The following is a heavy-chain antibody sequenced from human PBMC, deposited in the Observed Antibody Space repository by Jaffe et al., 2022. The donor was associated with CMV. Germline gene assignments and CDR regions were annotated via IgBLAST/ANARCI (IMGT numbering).Heavy chain of an antibody. J-gene: IGHJ4*02. D-gene: IGHD6-6*01. V-gene: IGHV4-34*01. Sequence: QVQLQQWGAGLLKPSETLSLTCAVYGGSFSGYYWSWIRQPPGKGLEWIGEINHSGSTNYNPSLKSRVTISVDTSKNQFSLKLSSVTAADTAVYYCARATWARRVSLKYFDYWGQGTLVTVSS. CDR2: INHSGST. CDR1: GGSFSGYY. CDR3: ARATWARRVSLKYFDY.